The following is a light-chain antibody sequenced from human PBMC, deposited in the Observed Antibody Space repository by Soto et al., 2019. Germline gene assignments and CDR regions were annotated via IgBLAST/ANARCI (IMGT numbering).Light chain of an antibody. Sequence: EIVLTQSPGTLSLSPGERATLSCRASQSVSSSYLAWYQQKPGQAPRLLIYGAASRAPAIPDRFSGSGSGTDFTLTISRLEPEDDEVYYCQQYGSPFGQGTKVEIK. CDR3: QQYGSP. V-gene: IGKV3-20*01. CDR1: QSVSSSY. J-gene: IGKJ1*01. CDR2: GAA.